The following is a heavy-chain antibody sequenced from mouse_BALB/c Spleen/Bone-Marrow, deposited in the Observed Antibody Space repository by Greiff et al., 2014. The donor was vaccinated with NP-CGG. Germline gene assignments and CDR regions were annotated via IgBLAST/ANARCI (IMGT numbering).Heavy chain of an antibody. CDR2: INPSNGGT. Sequence: QVQLQQPGAELVKPGASVKLSCKASGYTFTSYYMYWVKQRPGQGLEWIGEINPSNGGTNFNEKFKSKATLTVDKSSSTAYMQLSSLTSEDSAVYYCTRYAYYYAMDYWGQGTSVTVSS. CDR3: TRYAYYYAMDY. V-gene: IGHV1S81*02. CDR1: GYTFTSYY. J-gene: IGHJ4*01.